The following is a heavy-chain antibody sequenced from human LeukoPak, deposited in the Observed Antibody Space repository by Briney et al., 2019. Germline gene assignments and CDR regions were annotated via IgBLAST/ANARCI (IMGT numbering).Heavy chain of an antibody. CDR1: GGSISSGGYY. J-gene: IGHJ4*02. CDR2: IYYSGST. V-gene: IGHV4-31*03. Sequence: SENLSLTCTVSGGSISSGGYYWRWIRQHPGKSLEWIGYIYYSGSTYYNPSLKSRVTISVDTSKNQFSLKLSSVTAADTAVYYCAGQRRGYSYGLFDYWGQGTLVTVSS. D-gene: IGHD5-18*01. CDR3: AGQRRGYSYGLFDY.